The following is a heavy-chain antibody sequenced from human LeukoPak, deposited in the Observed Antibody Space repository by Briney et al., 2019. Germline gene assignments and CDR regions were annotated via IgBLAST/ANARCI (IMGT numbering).Heavy chain of an antibody. D-gene: IGHD4-17*01. J-gene: IGHJ4*02. CDR2: ISVYIGNT. CDR1: GYTFTSYG. Sequence: GASVKVSCKASGYTFTSYGISWVRQAPGQGLEWMGWISVYIGNTNYAQKFQGRVTMTRDTSISTAYMELSRLRSDDTAVYYCARDVDYGDDDYWGQGTLVTVSS. V-gene: IGHV1-18*01. CDR3: ARDVDYGDDDY.